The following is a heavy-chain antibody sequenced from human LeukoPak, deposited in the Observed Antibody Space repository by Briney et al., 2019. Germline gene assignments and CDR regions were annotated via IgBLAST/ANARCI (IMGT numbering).Heavy chain of an antibody. CDR3: ARGDCSGGSCYSDF. J-gene: IGHJ4*02. CDR2: IYYSGST. CDR1: GGSISSGGYY. V-gene: IGHV4-31*03. Sequence: SETLSLTCTVSGGSISSGGYYCSWIRQHPGKCLEWIGYIYYSGSTYYNPSLKSRVTISVDTSKNQFSLKLSSVTAADTAVYYCARGDCSGGSCYSDFWGQGTLVTVSS. D-gene: IGHD2-15*01.